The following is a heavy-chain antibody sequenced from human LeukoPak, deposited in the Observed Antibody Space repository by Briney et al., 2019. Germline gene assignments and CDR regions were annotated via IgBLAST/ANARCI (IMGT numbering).Heavy chain of an antibody. Sequence: GRSLRLSCAAYGFMFDDHAMHWVRQAPGKGLEWVSGIGWNTGSFDYVDSVKGRFTVSRDNVKKSLYLQMNSLRAEDTAVYYCARDLLITMVRGAYYGMDVWGQGTTVTVSS. CDR3: ARDLLITMVRGAYYGMDV. V-gene: IGHV3-9*01. CDR1: GFMFDDHA. CDR2: IGWNTGSF. D-gene: IGHD3-10*01. J-gene: IGHJ6*02.